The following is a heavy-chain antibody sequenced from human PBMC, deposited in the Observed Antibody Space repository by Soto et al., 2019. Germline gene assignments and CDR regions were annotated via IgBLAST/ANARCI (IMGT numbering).Heavy chain of an antibody. J-gene: IGHJ5*02. CDR1: GFTFSSYA. V-gene: IGHV3-23*01. D-gene: IGHD6-13*01. CDR3: AKAGQQQLVNWVSWFDP. CDR2: ISGSGGST. Sequence: PGGSLRLSCAASGFTFSSYAMSWVRQAPGKGLEWVSAISGSGGSTYYADSVKGRFTISRDNSKNTLYLQMNSLRAEDTAVYYCAKAGQQQLVNWVSWFDPWGQGTLVTVSS.